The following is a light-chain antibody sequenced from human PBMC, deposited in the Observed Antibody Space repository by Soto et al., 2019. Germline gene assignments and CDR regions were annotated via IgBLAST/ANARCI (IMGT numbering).Light chain of an antibody. CDR2: GNR. CDR1: NSNLGAGYD. J-gene: IGLJ3*02. Sequence: QSVLTQPPSVSGAPGQRVTISCTGNNSNLGAGYDVHWYQQLPGAAPKLVVFGNRNRPSGVPERFSGYKSGTSASLAITGLQAEDEADYYCQAYDYSLTAFVFGGGTKLTVL. CDR3: QAYDYSLTAFV. V-gene: IGLV1-40*01.